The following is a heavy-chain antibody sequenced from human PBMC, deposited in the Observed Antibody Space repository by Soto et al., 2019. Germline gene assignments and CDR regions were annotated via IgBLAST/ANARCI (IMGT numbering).Heavy chain of an antibody. CDR3: AKSRSELTTVTTNWFDP. Sequence: GGSLRLSCAVSGFTFSSYVMSWVRQAPGKGLEWVSTISGSSGNTYYADSVKGRFTISRDNSKNTLYLKMNSLRAEDTAVYYCAKSRSELTTVTTNWFDPWGLGALVTVSS. CDR2: ISGSSGNT. V-gene: IGHV3-23*01. CDR1: GFTFSSYV. J-gene: IGHJ5*01. D-gene: IGHD4-17*01.